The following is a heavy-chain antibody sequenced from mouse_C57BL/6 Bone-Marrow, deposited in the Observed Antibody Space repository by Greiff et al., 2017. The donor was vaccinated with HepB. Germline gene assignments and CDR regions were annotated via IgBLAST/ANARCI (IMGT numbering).Heavy chain of an antibody. CDR2: ISNGGGSN. D-gene: IGHD5-1*01. CDR1: GFTFSDYY. Sequence: EVKLVESGGGLVQPGGSLKLSCAASGFTFSDYYMYWVRQTPEKRLEWVAYISNGGGSNYYPETVKGRFTISRDNAKNTLYLQMSRLKSEDTAMYYCARHGGQYQFAYWGQGTLVTVSS. V-gene: IGHV5-12*01. CDR3: ARHGGQYQFAY. J-gene: IGHJ3*01.